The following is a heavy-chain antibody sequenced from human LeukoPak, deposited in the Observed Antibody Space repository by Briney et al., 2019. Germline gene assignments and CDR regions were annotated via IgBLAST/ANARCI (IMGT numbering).Heavy chain of an antibody. CDR1: GFTFSRSW. J-gene: IGHJ4*02. V-gene: IGHV3-7*01. D-gene: IGHD3-3*02. Sequence: PGGSLRLSCTASGFTFSRSWMHWVRQAPGKGLEWVADIKEDGSDKYYGDSVKGRFTIYRDNAKNSVYLQMNSLSPKDTAIYFCATLAFDSWGRGTLVTVSS. CDR3: ATLAFDS. CDR2: IKEDGSDK.